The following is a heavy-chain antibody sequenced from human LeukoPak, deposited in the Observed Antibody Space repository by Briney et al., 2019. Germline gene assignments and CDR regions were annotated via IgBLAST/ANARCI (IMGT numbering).Heavy chain of an antibody. J-gene: IGHJ4*02. Sequence: SETLSLTSTVSGGSISSYYWSWIRQPPGKGLEWIGYIYYSGSTNYNPSLKSRVTISVDTSKNQFSLKLSSVTAADTAVYYCARRVRGYDILTGYYSYYFDYWGQGTLVTVSS. V-gene: IGHV4-59*13. D-gene: IGHD3-9*01. CDR2: IYYSGST. CDR3: ARRVRGYDILTGYYSYYFDY. CDR1: GGSISSYY.